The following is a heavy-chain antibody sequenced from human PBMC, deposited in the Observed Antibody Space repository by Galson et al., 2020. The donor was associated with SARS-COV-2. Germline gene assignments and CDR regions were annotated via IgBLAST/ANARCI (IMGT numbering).Heavy chain of an antibody. V-gene: IGHV3-48*03. CDR3: ARCPRGYYDSSGYYYVSWYFDL. Sequence: YISSSGSTIYYADSVKGRFTISRDNAKNSLYLQMNSLRAEDTAVYYCARCPRGYYDSSGYYYVSWYFDLWGRGTLVTVSS. CDR2: ISSSGSTI. J-gene: IGHJ2*01. D-gene: IGHD3-22*01.